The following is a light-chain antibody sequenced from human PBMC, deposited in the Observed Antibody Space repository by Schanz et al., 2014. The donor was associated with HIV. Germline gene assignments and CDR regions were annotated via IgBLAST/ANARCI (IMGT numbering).Light chain of an antibody. CDR1: SSNIGAGYD. Sequence: QSVLTQPPSVSGAPGQRVTISCTGSSSNIGAGYDVHWYQQLPGTAPKLLIYGNSNRPSGVPDRFSGSKSGTSASLAITGLQADDEADYYCSSFAGNNKLLFGGGTKLTVL. V-gene: IGLV1-40*01. CDR2: GNS. J-gene: IGLJ2*01. CDR3: SSFAGNNKLL.